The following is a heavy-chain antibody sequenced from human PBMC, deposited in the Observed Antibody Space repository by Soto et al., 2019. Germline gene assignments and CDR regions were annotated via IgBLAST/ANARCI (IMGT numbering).Heavy chain of an antibody. CDR1: GFTFSIYA. Sequence: EVQLLESGGGLVQPGGSLRLSCAASGFTFSIYAVSWVRQAPGKGLDWVSSITASGGDTYYADSVKGRVTISRDNSKNTLYLQVNSLRAEDTAVYYCAKAGPNSYGRNYFDYWGQGTLVTVPS. CDR3: AKAGPNSYGRNYFDY. V-gene: IGHV3-23*01. CDR2: ITASGGDT. J-gene: IGHJ4*02. D-gene: IGHD1-26*01.